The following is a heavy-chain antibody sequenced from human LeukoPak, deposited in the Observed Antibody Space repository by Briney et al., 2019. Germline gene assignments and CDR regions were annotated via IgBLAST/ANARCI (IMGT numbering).Heavy chain of an antibody. J-gene: IGHJ6*03. CDR1: GYTFTSYD. CDR2: MNPNRGNT. D-gene: IGHD6-13*01. CDR3: ARTSSSSDYYYYMDV. Sequence: ASVKVSCKASGYTFTSYDINWVRQATGQGLEWMGWMNPNRGNTGYAQKFQGSVTITRNTSISPAYIELSRLRYEDTAVYYWARTSSSSDYYYYMDVWGKGTTVTVSS. V-gene: IGHV1-8*03.